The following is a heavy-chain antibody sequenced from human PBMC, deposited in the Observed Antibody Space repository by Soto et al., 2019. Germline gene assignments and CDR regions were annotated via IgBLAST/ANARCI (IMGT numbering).Heavy chain of an antibody. CDR2: TGISGRTT. CDR3: ATVHNTSRSFDY. Sequence: EVQLLDSGGGLVQPGASLRLSCAASGFSVNTYAMSWVRQAPGKGLEWVSTTGISGRTTYYADSVKGRFTVSRDDSKNTLELQMSSLRAEDTAVYYCATVHNTSRSFDYWGQGTLVTVSS. J-gene: IGHJ4*02. CDR1: GFSVNTYA. D-gene: IGHD1-20*01. V-gene: IGHV3-23*01.